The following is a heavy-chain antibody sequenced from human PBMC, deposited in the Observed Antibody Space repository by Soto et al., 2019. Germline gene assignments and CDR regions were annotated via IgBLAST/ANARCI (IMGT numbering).Heavy chain of an antibody. J-gene: IGHJ3*02. CDR2: ISYDGSNK. CDR1: GFTFSSYA. Sequence: QVQLVESGGGVVQPGRSLRLSCAASGFTFSSYAMHWVRQAPGKGLEWVAVISYDGSNKYYADSVKGRFTISRDNSKNTLYLQMNSLRAEDTAVYYCARGKSSGWDDDDAFDIWGQGTMVTVSS. V-gene: IGHV3-30-3*01. D-gene: IGHD6-19*01. CDR3: ARGKSSGWDDDDAFDI.